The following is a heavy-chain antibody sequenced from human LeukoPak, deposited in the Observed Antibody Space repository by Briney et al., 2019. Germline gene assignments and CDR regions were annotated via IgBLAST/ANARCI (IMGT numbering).Heavy chain of an antibody. CDR2: INHSGST. J-gene: IGHJ4*02. V-gene: IGHV4-34*01. Sequence: SETLSLTCAVYGGSFSGYYWSWIRQPPGKGLEWIGEINHSGSTNYNPSLKSRVTISVDTSKNQFSLKLSSVTAADTAVYYCARTVGYCSSTSCYRPLNYFDYWGQGTLVTVSS. CDR1: GGSFSGYY. CDR3: ARTVGYCSSTSCYRPLNYFDY. D-gene: IGHD2-2*02.